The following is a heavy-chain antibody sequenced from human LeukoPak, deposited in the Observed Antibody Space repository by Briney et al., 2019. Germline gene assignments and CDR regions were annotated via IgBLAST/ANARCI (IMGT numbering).Heavy chain of an antibody. J-gene: IGHJ4*02. Sequence: ASVKVSCKASGYTFTSYDINWVRQATGQGLEWMGWMNPNSGNTGYAQKFQGRVTMTRNTSISTAYMKLSSLRSEDTAVYYCARAWYSSSSYGYWGQGTLVTVSS. V-gene: IGHV1-8*01. CDR3: ARAWYSSSSYGY. CDR2: MNPNSGNT. D-gene: IGHD6-6*01. CDR1: GYTFTSYD.